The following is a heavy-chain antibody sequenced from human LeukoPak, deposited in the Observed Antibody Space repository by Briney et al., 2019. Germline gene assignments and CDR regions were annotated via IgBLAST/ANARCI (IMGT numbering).Heavy chain of an antibody. CDR1: GFTFSDYW. D-gene: IGHD4-11*01. V-gene: IGHV3-74*01. CDR3: ARFKVTVTSIP. J-gene: IGHJ5*02. CDR2: INPDGCSA. Sequence: PGGSLRLSCAASGFTFSDYWMHWVRQAPGKGLVWVSRINPDGCSASYADSVKGRFTISRDNAKNTLYLQMNSLRAEDTAVYYCARFKVTVTSIPWGQGTLVTVSS.